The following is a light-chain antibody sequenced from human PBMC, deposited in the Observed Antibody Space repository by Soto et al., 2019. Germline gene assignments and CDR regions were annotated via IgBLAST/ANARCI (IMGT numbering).Light chain of an antibody. J-gene: IGKJ4*01. CDR3: QQRKNWPLT. Sequence: EIVLTQSPATLYLSPGERATLSCRASQTIDNYLHWDQQKPGQAPRLLIYDAFYRAAGVPARFSGVGSGTYVTLPSSSLEPEDFAFYYCQQRKNWPLTFGGGTRVEI. CDR1: QTIDNY. CDR2: DAF. V-gene: IGKV3-11*01.